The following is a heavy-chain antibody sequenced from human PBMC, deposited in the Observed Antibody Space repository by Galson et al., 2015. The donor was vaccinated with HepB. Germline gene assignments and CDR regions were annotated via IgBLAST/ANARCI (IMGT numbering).Heavy chain of an antibody. D-gene: IGHD3-22*01. J-gene: IGHJ4*02. V-gene: IGHV1-58*01. CDR2: IVVGSGNT. Sequence: SVKVSCKASGFTFTSSAVQWVRQARGQRLEWIGWIVVGSGNTNYAQKFQERVTITRDMSTSTAYMELSSLRSEDTAVYYCAASPDSSGYIYYFDYWGQGTLVTVSS. CDR3: AASPDSSGYIYYFDY. CDR1: GFTFTSSA.